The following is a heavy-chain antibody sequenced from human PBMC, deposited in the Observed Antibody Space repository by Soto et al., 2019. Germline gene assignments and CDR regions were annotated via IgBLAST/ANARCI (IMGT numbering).Heavy chain of an antibody. J-gene: IGHJ6*02. CDR1: GFTFSGYS. V-gene: IGHV3-21*01. CDR3: ARDGGMSSAPGVYYYYYYGMDV. D-gene: IGHD6-25*01. CDR2: ISSSSSYI. Sequence: GGSLRLSCAASGFTFSGYSMNWVRQAPGKGLEWVSSISSSSSYIYYADSVKGRFTISRDNAKNSLYLQMNSLRAEDTAVYYCARDGGMSSAPGVYYYYYYGMDVWGQGTTVTVSS.